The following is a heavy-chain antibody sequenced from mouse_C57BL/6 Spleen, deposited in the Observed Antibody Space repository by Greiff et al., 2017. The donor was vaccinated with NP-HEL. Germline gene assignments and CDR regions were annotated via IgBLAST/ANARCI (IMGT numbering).Heavy chain of an antibody. CDR1: GYSITSGYY. CDR2: ISYDGSN. V-gene: IGHV3-6*01. J-gene: IGHJ2*01. CDR3: AREGNGNFFDY. Sequence: DVKLQESGPGLVKPSQSLSLTCSVTGYSITSGYYWNWIRQFPGNKLEWMGYISYDGSNNYNPSLKNRISITRDTSKNQFFLKLNSVTTEDTATYYCAREGNGNFFDYWGQGTTLTVSS. D-gene: IGHD2-1*01.